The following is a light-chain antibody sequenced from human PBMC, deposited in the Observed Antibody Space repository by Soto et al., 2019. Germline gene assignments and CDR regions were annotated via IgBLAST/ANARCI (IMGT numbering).Light chain of an antibody. Sequence: QSVLTQPPSASGSPGQSVTISCSGTGSDIGAYNFVSWYQQGPGKAPKLIIYEVNKRPSGVPGRFSGSKSGNTASLTVSGLQTEDEGDYYCSSFSGNNNLIFGGGTKLTVL. V-gene: IGLV2-8*01. CDR2: EVN. J-gene: IGLJ2*01. CDR1: GSDIGAYNF. CDR3: SSFSGNNNLI.